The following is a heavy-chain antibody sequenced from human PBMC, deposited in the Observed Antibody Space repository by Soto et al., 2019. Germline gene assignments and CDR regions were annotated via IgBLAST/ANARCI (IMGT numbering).Heavy chain of an antibody. J-gene: IGHJ4*02. CDR3: ARGLYGAYGQDF. CDR2: IKGDEITT. D-gene: IGHD4-17*01. CDR1: GFTFSNYW. Sequence: SGGSLRLSCAASGFTFSNYWIHWVRQAPGKGLVWVSRIKGDEITTNYADSVKGRFTISRDNAKNTVFLQMHSLRAEDTALYYCARGLYGAYGQDFWGQGILVTVSS. V-gene: IGHV3-74*01.